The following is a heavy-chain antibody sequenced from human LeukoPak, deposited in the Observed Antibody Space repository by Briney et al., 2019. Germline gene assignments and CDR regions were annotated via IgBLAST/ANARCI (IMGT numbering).Heavy chain of an antibody. V-gene: IGHV3-23*01. CDR3: TKNVMVKRYIDY. CDR2: SSGSGRTI. Sequence: GGSLRLSCAASGFILINHAMSWVRQAPGKGLQWIAVSSGSGRTIEYEDSVKGRCTISRDNSKNTLSLQMNSLRVEDTAIYYCTKNVMVKRYIDYWGQGTVVTVSS. CDR1: GFILINHA. J-gene: IGHJ4*02. D-gene: IGHD5-18*01.